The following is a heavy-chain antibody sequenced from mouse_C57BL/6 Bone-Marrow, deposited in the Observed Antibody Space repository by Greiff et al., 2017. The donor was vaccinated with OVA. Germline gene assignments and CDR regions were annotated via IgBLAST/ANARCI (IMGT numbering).Heavy chain of an antibody. D-gene: IGHD1-1*01. J-gene: IGHJ1*03. CDR3: AREGPYYYGSPYWYFDV. CDR2: ISDGGSYT. CDR1: GFTFSSYA. V-gene: IGHV5-4*03. Sequence: DVKLVESGGGLVKPGGSLKLSCAASGFTFSSYAMSWVRQTPEKRLEWVATISDGGSYTYYPDNVKGRFTISRDNAKNNLYLQMSHLKSEDTAMYYCAREGPYYYGSPYWYFDVWGTGTTVTVSS.